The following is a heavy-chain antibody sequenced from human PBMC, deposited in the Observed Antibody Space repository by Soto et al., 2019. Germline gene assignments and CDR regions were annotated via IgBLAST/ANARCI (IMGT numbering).Heavy chain of an antibody. Sequence: ASVKVSCKASGYTFTSYDINWVRQATGQGLEWMGWMNPNSGNTGYAQKFQGRVTMTRNTSISTAYIELSSLRSEDTAVYYCARGNFWSGYYAFDIWGQGTMVTVSS. V-gene: IGHV1-8*01. CDR3: ARGNFWSGYYAFDI. D-gene: IGHD3-3*01. CDR2: MNPNSGNT. J-gene: IGHJ3*02. CDR1: GYTFTSYD.